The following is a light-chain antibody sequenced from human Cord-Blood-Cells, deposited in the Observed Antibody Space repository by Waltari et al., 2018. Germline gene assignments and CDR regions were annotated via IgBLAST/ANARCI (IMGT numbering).Light chain of an antibody. Sequence: DIQMPQSPSTLSPSLGARATITSRASQRISSCLAWYQQKPGKAHKLLIYKASSFESGVPSRFSGSGSGTEFTFTISSLQPDDFATYCCHQYNSFSTFGQGTKVEIK. CDR3: HQYNSFST. J-gene: IGKJ1*01. CDR2: KAS. CDR1: QRISSC. V-gene: IGKV1-5*03.